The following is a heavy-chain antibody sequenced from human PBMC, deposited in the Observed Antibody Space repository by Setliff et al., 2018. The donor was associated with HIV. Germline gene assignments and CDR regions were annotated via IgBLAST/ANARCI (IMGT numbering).Heavy chain of an antibody. CDR3: ARDGEAGTRTYDP. V-gene: IGHV1-18*01. CDR2: ISPFNGNT. Sequence: ASVKVSCKTSGYTFTTYGITWVRQAPGQGLEWMGWISPFNGNTNFAQKFQGRVTMTTDTSTSTAYMESGSLTSDDTAVYYCARDGEAGTRTYDPWGQGTLVTVSS. CDR1: GYTFTTYG. D-gene: IGHD3-10*01. J-gene: IGHJ5*02.